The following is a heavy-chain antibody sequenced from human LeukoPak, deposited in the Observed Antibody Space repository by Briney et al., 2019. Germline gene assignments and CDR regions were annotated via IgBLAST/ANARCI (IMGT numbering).Heavy chain of an antibody. Sequence: SETLSLTCTVSGGSISSSTFYWGWIRQPPWKGLEWIGSIYYSGSTYYNPSLKSRVSISVDTSKNQFSLKLTSVTAADTAVYYCARGPRWLQDYFNYWGQGTLVTVSS. CDR3: ARGPRWLQDYFNY. D-gene: IGHD5-24*01. J-gene: IGHJ4*02. CDR1: GGSISSSTFY. V-gene: IGHV4-39*07. CDR2: IYYSGST.